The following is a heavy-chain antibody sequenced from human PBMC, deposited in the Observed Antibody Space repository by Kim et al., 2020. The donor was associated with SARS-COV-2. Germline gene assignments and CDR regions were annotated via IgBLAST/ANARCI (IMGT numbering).Heavy chain of an antibody. CDR1: GFTFSDYY. Sequence: GGSLRLSCAASGFTFSDYYMSWIRQAPGKGLEWVSYISSSGSTIYYADSVKGRFTISRDNAKNSLYLQMNSLRAEDTAVYYCARRVRWDELEDAFDIWGQGTMVTVSS. CDR2: ISSSGSTI. V-gene: IGHV3-11*01. J-gene: IGHJ3*02. CDR3: ARRVRWDELEDAFDI. D-gene: IGHD3-10*01.